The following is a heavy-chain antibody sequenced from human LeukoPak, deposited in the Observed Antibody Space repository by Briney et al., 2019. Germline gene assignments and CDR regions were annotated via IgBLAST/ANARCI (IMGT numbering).Heavy chain of an antibody. D-gene: IGHD3-22*01. CDR3: ARGDRSGYIFDY. Sequence: PETLSLTCTVSGGSIRSYYLSWIRQPPGKGLEWIGYIYYSGSTNYNPSLKSRVTMSVETSKNQFSLKLTSVTAADTAVYYCARGDRSGYIFDYWGQGSLVSLFS. J-gene: IGHJ4*02. CDR1: GGSIRSYY. V-gene: IGHV4-59*01. CDR2: IYYSGST.